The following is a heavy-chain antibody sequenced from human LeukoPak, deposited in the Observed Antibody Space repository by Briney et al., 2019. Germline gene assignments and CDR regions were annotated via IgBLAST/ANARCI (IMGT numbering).Heavy chain of an antibody. Sequence: GGSLRLSCAASGFTFSSYAMSWVRQAPGKGLEWVPAISTSGGSTYYADSVKGRFTISRDNSKNTLYLQMNSLRAEDTAVYYCAKDRRTTGTTDLGSFGHWGQGTLVTVSS. V-gene: IGHV3-23*01. J-gene: IGHJ4*02. CDR3: AKDRRTTGTTDLGSFGH. CDR1: GFTFSSYA. D-gene: IGHD1-1*01. CDR2: ISTSGGST.